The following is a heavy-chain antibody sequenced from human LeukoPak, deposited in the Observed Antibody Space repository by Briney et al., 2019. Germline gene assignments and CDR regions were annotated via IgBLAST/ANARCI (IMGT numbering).Heavy chain of an antibody. CDR1: GFIFSNDW. CDR3: ARTSGTKLLHY. D-gene: IGHD2-21*02. CDR2: IKQDGSER. J-gene: IGHJ4*02. Sequence: GGSLRLSCTGSGFIFSNDWVTWIRQAPGKGLELGGNIKQDGSERYYVDSVKGRFNISRDNGRNSAYLQMDNLRAEDTAVYSCARTSGTKLLHYWGQGTRVVVSP. V-gene: IGHV3-7*01.